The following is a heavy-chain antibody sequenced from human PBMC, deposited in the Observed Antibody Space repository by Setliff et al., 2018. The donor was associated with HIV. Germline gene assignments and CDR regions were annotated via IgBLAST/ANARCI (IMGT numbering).Heavy chain of an antibody. J-gene: IGHJ5*02. Sequence: PSETLSLTCNVSGGSINSRTHYWGWMRQPPGKGLEWIGSIFYSGINYYNPSLEGRITLSIDLSKNQFSLKLTSVTATDSALYFCVRQSGSFWYVDPWGQGTQVT. CDR3: VRQSGSFWYVDP. CDR1: GGSINSRTHY. V-gene: IGHV4-39*01. CDR2: IFYSGIN. D-gene: IGHD1-26*01.